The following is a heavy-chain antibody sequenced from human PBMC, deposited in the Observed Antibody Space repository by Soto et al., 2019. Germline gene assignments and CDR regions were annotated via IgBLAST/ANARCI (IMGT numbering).Heavy chain of an antibody. CDR2: IYYSGST. CDR3: ARDFGRVTAIHTVLSAFDI. D-gene: IGHD2-21*02. J-gene: IGHJ3*02. Sequence: SETLSLTCTVSGGSISSGGYYWSWIRQHPGKGLEWIGYIYYSGSTYYNPSLKSRVTISVDTSKNQFSLKLSSVTAADTAVYYCARDFGRVTAIHTVLSAFDIWGQGTMVTVSS. V-gene: IGHV4-31*03. CDR1: GGSISSGGYY.